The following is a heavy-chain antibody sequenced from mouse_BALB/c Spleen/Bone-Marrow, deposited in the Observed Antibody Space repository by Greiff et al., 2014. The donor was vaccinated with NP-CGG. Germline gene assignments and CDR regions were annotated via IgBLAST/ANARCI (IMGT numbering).Heavy chain of an antibody. J-gene: IGHJ1*01. Sequence: QVQLQQSGSVLVRPGTSVNLSCKASGFTFTSSWMHWAKQRPGQGLEWIGDIHPNSGNTYYNEKFKGKATLTVDSSSSTAYVDPSSLTSEDSAVYFCARSYRFWYFDVWGAGTTVTVSS. CDR2: IHPNSGNT. D-gene: IGHD2-14*01. CDR1: GFTFTSSW. CDR3: ARSYRFWYFDV. V-gene: IGHV1S130*01.